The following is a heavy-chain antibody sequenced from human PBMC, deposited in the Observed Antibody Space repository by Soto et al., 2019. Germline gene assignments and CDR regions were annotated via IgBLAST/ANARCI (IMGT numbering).Heavy chain of an antibody. V-gene: IGHV1-69*13. CDR2: IIPIFGTA. CDR1: GGTFSSYA. D-gene: IGHD5-18*01. Sequence: GASVKVSCKASGGTFSSYAISWVRQAPGQGLEWMGGIIPIFGTANYAQKFQGRVTITADESTSTAYMELSSLRSEDTAVYYCARDDVDTAMPYGMDVWGQGTRSPSP. CDR3: ARDDVDTAMPYGMDV. J-gene: IGHJ6*02.